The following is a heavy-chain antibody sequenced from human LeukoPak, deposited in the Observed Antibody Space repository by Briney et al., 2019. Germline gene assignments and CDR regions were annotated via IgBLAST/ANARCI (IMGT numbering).Heavy chain of an antibody. CDR3: ARGRGKVRKTTVTPLGYMDV. CDR2: INHSGST. Sequence: SETLSLTCAVYGGSFSGYYWSWIRQPPGKGLEWIGEINHSGSTNYNPSLKSRVTISVDTSKNQFSLKLSSVTAADTAVYYCARGRGKVRKTTVTPLGYMDVWGEGTTVTVSS. V-gene: IGHV4-34*01. J-gene: IGHJ6*03. D-gene: IGHD4-17*01. CDR1: GGSFSGYY.